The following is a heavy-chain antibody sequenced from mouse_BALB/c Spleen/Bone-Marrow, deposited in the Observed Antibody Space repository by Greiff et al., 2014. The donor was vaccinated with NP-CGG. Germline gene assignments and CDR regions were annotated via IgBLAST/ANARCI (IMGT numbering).Heavy chain of an antibody. V-gene: IGHV14-3*02. J-gene: IGHJ4*01. CDR2: IDPANGNI. CDR3: ARWEYYAMDY. D-gene: IGHD4-1*01. Sequence: EVKLVESGAELVKPGASVKLSCTASGSNIKDTYMHWAKQRPEQGLEWIGRIDPANGNIKYDPKFQGKATITADTSSNTAYLQLSSLTSEDTAVYYCARWEYYAMDYWGQGTSVTVSS. CDR1: GSNIKDTY.